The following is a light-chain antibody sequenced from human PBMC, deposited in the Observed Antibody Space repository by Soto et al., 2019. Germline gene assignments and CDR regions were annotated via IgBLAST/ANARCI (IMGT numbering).Light chain of an antibody. CDR2: EGH. CDR1: SGFVGSFSL. V-gene: IGLV2-14*02. Sequence: QSALAQPASVSGSPGQSITISCTGTSGFVGSFSLVSWYQQHPGKAPKVMISEGHRRPSGVPDRFSGSKSGTSASLAISGLQSGDEADYHCATWDDSLNGYVFGTGTKVTVL. J-gene: IGLJ1*01. CDR3: ATWDDSLNGYV.